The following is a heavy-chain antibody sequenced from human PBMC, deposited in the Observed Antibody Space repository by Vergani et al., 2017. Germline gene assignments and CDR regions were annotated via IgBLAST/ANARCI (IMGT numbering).Heavy chain of an antibody. CDR1: GFKLDEYW. D-gene: IGHD1-26*01. J-gene: IGHJ4*02. CDR2: MKEDGADK. CDR3: AREGHLVGPELDD. V-gene: IGHV3-7*01. Sequence: EVHLVESGGGLVQPGGSLRLSCVGSGFKLDEYWMSWVRQAPGKGLEWVADMKEDGADKKYVDSVKGRFTISRDNAKNALFLQMNSLRAEDTAVYFCAREGHLVGPELDDWGQGTLVTVSS.